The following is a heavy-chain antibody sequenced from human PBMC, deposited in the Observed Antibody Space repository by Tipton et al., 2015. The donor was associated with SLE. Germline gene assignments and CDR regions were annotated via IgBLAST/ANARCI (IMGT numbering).Heavy chain of an antibody. CDR2: IYYSGTT. V-gene: IGHV4-39*01. CDR3: ARHGPESSLLWFGDGLDF. D-gene: IGHD3-10*01. J-gene: IGHJ4*02. CDR1: GASISSERHY. Sequence: TLSLTCTVFGASISSERHYWGWIRQTPGKGLQWIGSIYYSGTTYYSPSFKCRITMSVDTSNNLFSLKLSSVTAADSAVYYCARHGPESSLLWFGDGLDFLGQGTLVTVSS.